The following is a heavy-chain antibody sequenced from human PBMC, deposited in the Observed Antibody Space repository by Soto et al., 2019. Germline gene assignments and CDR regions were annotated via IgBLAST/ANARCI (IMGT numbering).Heavy chain of an antibody. Sequence: GASVKVSCKASGYTFTSYGISWVRQAPGQGLEWMGWISAYDGNTNYAQKLQGRVTMTTDTSTSTAYMELRSLRSDDTAVYYCASSQLHPDDAFDIWGQGTMVTVSS. CDR2: ISAYDGNT. D-gene: IGHD2-2*01. J-gene: IGHJ3*02. V-gene: IGHV1-18*01. CDR3: ASSQLHPDDAFDI. CDR1: GYTFTSYG.